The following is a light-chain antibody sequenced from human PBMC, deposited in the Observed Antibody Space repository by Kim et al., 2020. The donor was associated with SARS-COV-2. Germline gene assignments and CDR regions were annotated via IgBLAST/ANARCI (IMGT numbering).Light chain of an antibody. CDR2: AKN. V-gene: IGLV3-19*01. J-gene: IGLJ1*01. CDR3: NCRHSSGRSYV. Sequence: ALGQRVRITCQRDSLKSYFANWDQQKPGQAPVVVIYAKNNRPSGIPDRFSGSGSGNTATLTITGAQAEDEADYYCNCRHSSGRSYVFGTGTKVTVL. CDR1: SLKSYF.